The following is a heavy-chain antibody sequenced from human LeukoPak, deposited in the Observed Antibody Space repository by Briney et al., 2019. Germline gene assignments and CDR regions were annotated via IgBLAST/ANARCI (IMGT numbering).Heavy chain of an antibody. J-gene: IGHJ5*02. CDR2: INTNTGNP. CDR3: ARGRLRFLEWLLYLNWFDP. D-gene: IGHD3-3*01. Sequence: ASVKVSCKASGYTFTSYAMNWVRQAPGQGLEWMGWINTNTGNPTYAQGFTGRFVFSLDTSVSTAYLQISSLKAEDTAVYYCARGRLRFLEWLLYLNWFDPWGQGTLVTVSS. V-gene: IGHV7-4-1*02. CDR1: GYTFTSYA.